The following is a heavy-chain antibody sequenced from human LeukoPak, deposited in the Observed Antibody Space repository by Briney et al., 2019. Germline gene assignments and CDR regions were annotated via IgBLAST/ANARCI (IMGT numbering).Heavy chain of an antibody. J-gene: IGHJ4*02. V-gene: IGHV3-21*01. CDR2: ISSSSSYI. CDR3: ARDKSGGEGRHDY. Sequence: GGSLRLSCAASGFTFSSYSMNWVRQAPGKGLEWVSSISSSSSYIYYADSVKGRFTISRDNAKNSLYLQMNSLRAEDTAVYYCARDKSGGEGRHDYWGQGTLVTVSS. CDR1: GFTFSSYS. D-gene: IGHD3-16*01.